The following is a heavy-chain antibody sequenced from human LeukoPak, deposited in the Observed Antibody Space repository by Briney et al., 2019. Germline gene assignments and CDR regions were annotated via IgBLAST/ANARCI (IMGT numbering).Heavy chain of an antibody. D-gene: IGHD3-3*01. Sequence: GGSLRLSCAASGFTFSSYAMHWVRQAPGKGLEWVAVISYDGSNKYYADSVKGRFTISRDNSKNTLYLQMNSLRAEDTAVYYCARESYDFWSGPRRHAFDIWGQGTMVTVSS. CDR2: ISYDGSNK. CDR3: ARESYDFWSGPRRHAFDI. CDR1: GFTFSSYA. V-gene: IGHV3-30-3*01. J-gene: IGHJ3*02.